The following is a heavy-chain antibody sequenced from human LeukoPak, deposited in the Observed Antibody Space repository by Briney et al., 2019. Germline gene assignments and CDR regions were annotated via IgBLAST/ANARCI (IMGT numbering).Heavy chain of an antibody. V-gene: IGHV4-4*07. Sequence: PSETLSLTCTVSGASISSSYWSWIRQAAGKGPEWIGRIYPSGTTNYNPSLRSRVTISVDKSKNQFSLNLTSVTAADTAIYYCARDSPRDNIVYYYYMDVWGKGTTVTVSS. CDR2: IYPSGTT. CDR1: GASISSSY. D-gene: IGHD3-16*02. CDR3: ARDSPRDNIVYYYYMDV. J-gene: IGHJ6*03.